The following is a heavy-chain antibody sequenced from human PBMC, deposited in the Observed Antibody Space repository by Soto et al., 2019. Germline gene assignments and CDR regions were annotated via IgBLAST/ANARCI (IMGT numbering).Heavy chain of an antibody. J-gene: IGHJ4*02. D-gene: IGHD1-26*01. CDR1: GYTFTSYA. V-gene: IGHV1-3*01. CDR3: ATDSGSYWAFDY. Sequence: ASVKVSCKASGYTFTSYAVHWVRLAPGQRLEWLGWINAANGNTKYSQKFQGRITITRDTSASTTYMELSSLTSEDTAVYYCATDSGSYWAFDYWGQGALVTVSS. CDR2: INAANGNT.